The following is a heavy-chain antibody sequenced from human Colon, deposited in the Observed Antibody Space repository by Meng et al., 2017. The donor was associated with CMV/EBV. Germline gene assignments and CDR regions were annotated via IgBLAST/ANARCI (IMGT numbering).Heavy chain of an antibody. CDR2: ITASGAST. D-gene: IGHD3-16*01. CDR3: AKNWGNDF. J-gene: IGHJ4*02. Sequence: GQLLGAGGGWGQTGGCLRVSCAAFGFTFSSYGMNWVRHAPGKGLGWVSGITASGASTYYADSVKGRFTISRDNSKNTLYLQMNSLRADDTAVYYCAKNWGNDFWGQGTLVTVSS. CDR1: GFTFSSYG. V-gene: IGHV3-23*01.